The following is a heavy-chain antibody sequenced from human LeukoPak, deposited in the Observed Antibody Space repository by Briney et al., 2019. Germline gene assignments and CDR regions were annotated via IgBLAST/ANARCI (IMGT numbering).Heavy chain of an antibody. V-gene: IGHV3-7*01. CDR3: ARVRTTGSYYGMDV. CDR1: GYNFSSEW. Sequence: GGSLRLSCAASGYNFSSEWMRWVRQAPGKGLGLVANIKEDESEKYYVGSVKGRFTISRDNAQNSLNLQMNSLRVEDTAMYCCARVRTTGSYYGMDVWGQGTTVTVSS. D-gene: IGHD3-10*01. CDR2: IKEDESEK. J-gene: IGHJ6*02.